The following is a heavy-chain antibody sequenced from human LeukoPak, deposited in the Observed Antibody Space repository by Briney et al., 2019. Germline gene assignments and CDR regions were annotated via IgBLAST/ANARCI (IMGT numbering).Heavy chain of an antibody. D-gene: IGHD6-6*01. CDR3: ARPYSSSSYYYGMDV. CDR2: TIPIFGTA. CDR1: GGTFSSYG. J-gene: IGHJ6*02. V-gene: IGHV1-69*13. Sequence: ASVKVSCKASGGTFSSYGISWVRQAPGQGIEWMGVTIPIFGTANYAQKFQGRVTITADESTSTAYMELSSLRSEDTAVYYCARPYSSSSYYYGMDVWGQGTTVTVSS.